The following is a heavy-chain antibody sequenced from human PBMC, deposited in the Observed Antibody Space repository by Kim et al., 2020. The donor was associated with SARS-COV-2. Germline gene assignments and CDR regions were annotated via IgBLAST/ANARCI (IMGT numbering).Heavy chain of an antibody. CDR3: AKGRLLSLWYFDL. Sequence: YADSVKGRFTISRDNSKNTLYLQMNSLRAEDTAVYYCAKGRLLSLWYFDLWGRGTLVTVSS. J-gene: IGHJ2*01. D-gene: IGHD2-15*01. V-gene: IGHV3-23*01.